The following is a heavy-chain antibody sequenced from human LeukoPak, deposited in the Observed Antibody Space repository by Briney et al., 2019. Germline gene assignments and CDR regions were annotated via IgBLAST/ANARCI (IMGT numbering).Heavy chain of an antibody. J-gene: IGHJ4*02. V-gene: IGHV1-69*13. Sequence: SVKVSCKASGYTFTGYYMHWVRQAPGQGLEWMGGIIPIFGTANYAQKFQGRVTITADESTSTAYMELSSLRSEDTAVYYCARVRSKYYYDSSGYVYFDYWGQGTLVTVSS. CDR2: IIPIFGTA. CDR1: GYTFTGYY. D-gene: IGHD3-22*01. CDR3: ARVRSKYYYDSSGYVYFDY.